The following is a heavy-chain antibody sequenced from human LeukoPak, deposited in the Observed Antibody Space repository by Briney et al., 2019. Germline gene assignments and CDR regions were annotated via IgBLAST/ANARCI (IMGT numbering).Heavy chain of an antibody. J-gene: IGHJ4*02. CDR3: ARDDYSNYRRAY. CDR1: GFTFSNYG. Sequence: GGSLRLSCAASGFTFSNYGMHWVRQAPGKGREWVAVIWYDGSNNYYAHSVKGRFTIIRDNSKDTLYLQMNSLRAEDTAIYYFARDDYSNYRRAYWGQGTLVSVSS. CDR2: IWYDGSNN. V-gene: IGHV3-33*01. D-gene: IGHD4-11*01.